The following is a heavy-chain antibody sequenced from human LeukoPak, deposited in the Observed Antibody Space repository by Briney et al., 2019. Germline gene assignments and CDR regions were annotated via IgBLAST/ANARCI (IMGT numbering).Heavy chain of an antibody. D-gene: IGHD5-18*01. CDR1: GGTFSSYA. CDR2: IIPIFGTA. CDR3: ARWIQLRPFAYYTDV. J-gene: IGHJ6*03. Sequence: ASVKVSCKASGGTFSSYAISWVRQAPGQGLEWMGGIIPIFGTANYAQKFQGRATITTDESTSTAYMELSSLRSEDTAVYYCARWIQLRPFAYYTDVWGKGTTVTVSS. V-gene: IGHV1-69*05.